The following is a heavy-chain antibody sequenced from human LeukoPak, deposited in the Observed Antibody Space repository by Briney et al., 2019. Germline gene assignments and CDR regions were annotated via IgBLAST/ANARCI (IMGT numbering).Heavy chain of an antibody. CDR1: GGTFSSYA. CDR3: ARSAPEDIVLMVGGGFDP. Sequence: ASVKVSCKASGGTFSSYAISWVRQAPGQGLEWMGGIIPIFGTANYAQKFQGRVTITADKSTSTAYMELSSLRSEDTAVYYCARSAPEDIVLMVGGGFDPWGQGTLVTVSS. V-gene: IGHV1-69*06. CDR2: IIPIFGTA. D-gene: IGHD2-8*01. J-gene: IGHJ5*02.